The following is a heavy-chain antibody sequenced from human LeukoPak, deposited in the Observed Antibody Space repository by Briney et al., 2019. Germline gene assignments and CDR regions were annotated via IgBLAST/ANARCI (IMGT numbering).Heavy chain of an antibody. CDR3: ARDGRRGQWLVPEYFDY. J-gene: IGHJ4*02. D-gene: IGHD6-19*01. Sequence: GASVKVSCKASGYTFTGYYMHWVRQAPGQGLEWMGWINPNSGGTNYAQKFQGRVTMTTDTSTSTAYMELRSLRSDDTAVYYCARDGRRGQWLVPEYFDYWGQGTLVTVSS. V-gene: IGHV1-2*02. CDR1: GYTFTGYY. CDR2: INPNSGGT.